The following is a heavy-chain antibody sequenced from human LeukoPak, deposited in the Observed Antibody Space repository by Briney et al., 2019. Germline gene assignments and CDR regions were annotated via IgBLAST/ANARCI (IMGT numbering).Heavy chain of an antibody. V-gene: IGHV1-46*01. J-gene: IGHJ1*01. CDR1: GYTFTSYY. CDR3: ARGVFGELEKLMFQH. CDR2: INPSGGST. Sequence: GASVKVSCKASGYTFTSYYIHWVRQAPGQGLEWMGMINPSGGSTSYPQKFQDRVTMTRDTSTSTVYMELSSLKSDDTAIYYCARGVFGELEKLMFQHWGQGTLVTVSS. D-gene: IGHD3-10*02.